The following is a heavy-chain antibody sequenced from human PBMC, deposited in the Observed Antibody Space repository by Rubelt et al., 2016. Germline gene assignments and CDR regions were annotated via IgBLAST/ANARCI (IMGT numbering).Heavy chain of an antibody. CDR3: ARQPKGLAYCGGDCLT. CDR2: IYYSGST. V-gene: IGHV4-39*01. D-gene: IGHD2-21*02. J-gene: IGHJ5*02. Sequence: QLQLQESGPGLVKPSETLSLTCTVSGGSISSSSYYWGWIRQPPGKGLEWIGSIYYSGSTYYNPSLRRGVTISINTPMHHFTLNLRSVTAADTAVYYCARQPKGLAYCGGDCLTWGQGTLVTVSS. CDR1: GGSISSSSYY.